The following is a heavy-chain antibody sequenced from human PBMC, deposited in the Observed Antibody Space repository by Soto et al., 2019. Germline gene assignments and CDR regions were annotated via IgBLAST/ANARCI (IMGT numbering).Heavy chain of an antibody. CDR2: IYRGSP. CDR3: SRDQGLGAGYFAL. V-gene: IGHV4-61*01. D-gene: IGHD7-27*01. Sequence: QVQLQESGPGQVKPSETLFLTCTVSGGSVSSGTYYWSWIRQPAGKGLEWMGYIYRGSPNYNPSLASRATKSVDTSRTQFSLMLSSVTAADTAVYYCSRDQGLGAGYFALWGRGTLVTVSS. J-gene: IGHJ2*01. CDR1: GGSVSSGTYY.